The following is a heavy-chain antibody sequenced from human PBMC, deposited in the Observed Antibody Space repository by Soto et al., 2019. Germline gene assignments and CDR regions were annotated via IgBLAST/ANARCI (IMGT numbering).Heavy chain of an antibody. Sequence: QVQLVESGGGVVQPGRSLRLSCAASGVTFSSYAMHWVRQAPSKGLEWVAVIWYDGSNEYYADSVKGRFTISRDNSKNTLYLQMNSLRAEDTAVSYCAREATSRFDYWGQGTLVTVSS. V-gene: IGHV3-33*01. CDR3: AREATSRFDY. CDR2: IWYDGSNE. J-gene: IGHJ4*02. CDR1: GVTFSSYA.